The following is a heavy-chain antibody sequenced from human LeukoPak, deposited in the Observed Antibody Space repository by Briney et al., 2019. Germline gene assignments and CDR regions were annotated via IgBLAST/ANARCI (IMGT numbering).Heavy chain of an antibody. Sequence: PGGSLRLSCAASGFTFSSYAMTWVRQAPGRGLEWVSSVDGGGGGTYYADSVKGRFTISRDNAKNTLYLQMNSLRAEDTAVYYCAREVDTALDYWGQGTLVTVSS. CDR3: AREVDTALDY. J-gene: IGHJ4*02. CDR1: GFTFSSYA. D-gene: IGHD5-18*01. CDR2: VDGGGGGT. V-gene: IGHV3-23*01.